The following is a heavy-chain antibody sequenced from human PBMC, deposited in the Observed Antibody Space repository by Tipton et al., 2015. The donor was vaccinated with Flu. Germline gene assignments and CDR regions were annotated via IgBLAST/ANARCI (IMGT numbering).Heavy chain of an antibody. CDR1: GGSISSYY. V-gene: IGHV4-4*07. Sequence: LRLSCTVSGGSISSYYWSWIRQPAGKGLEWIGRIYTSGSTNYNPSLKSRVTMSVDASKNQFSLTLSSVTAADTAVYYCARGSEGSGSYYNVFLGYYYGMDVWGQGTTVTVSS. CDR2: IYTSGST. CDR3: ARGSEGSGSYYNVFLGYYYGMDV. J-gene: IGHJ6*02. D-gene: IGHD3-10*01.